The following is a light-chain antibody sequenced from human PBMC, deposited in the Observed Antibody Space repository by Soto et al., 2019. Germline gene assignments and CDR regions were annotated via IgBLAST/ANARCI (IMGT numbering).Light chain of an antibody. CDR3: QQYKKWPRT. J-gene: IGKJ1*01. Sequence: ENVLTQSPGNLSVSPGERATLSCRASQSVSSNFAWYQQKPGQAPRLLIYDASTRATGIPARFSGSGSGTEFTLTISSLQSEDFAVYYCQQYKKWPRTFGHGTKVDIK. CDR1: QSVSSN. V-gene: IGKV3-15*01. CDR2: DAS.